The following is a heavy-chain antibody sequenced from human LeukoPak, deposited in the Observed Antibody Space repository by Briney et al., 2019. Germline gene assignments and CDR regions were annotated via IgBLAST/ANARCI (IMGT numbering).Heavy chain of an antibody. CDR2: IYYSGST. J-gene: IGHJ3*01. D-gene: IGHD5-12*01. Sequence: SQTLSLTCTVSGGSISSGGYYWSWIRQHPGKGLEWIGYIYYSGSTYYNPSLKSRVTISVDTSKNQFSLKLSSVTAADTAVYYCARSRGYSGYAYDAFDLWGQGTMVTVSS. V-gene: IGHV4-31*03. CDR1: GGSISSGGYY. CDR3: ARSRGYSGYAYDAFDL.